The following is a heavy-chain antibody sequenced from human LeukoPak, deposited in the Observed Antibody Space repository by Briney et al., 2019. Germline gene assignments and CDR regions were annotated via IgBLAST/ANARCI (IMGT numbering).Heavy chain of an antibody. CDR3: ARSLAVAGMRLLMRYSLFDY. CDR2: INAGNGNT. Sequence: ASVKVSCKASGYTFTSYAMHWVRQAPGQRLEWMGWINAGNGNTKYSQKLQGRVTITRDTSASTAHMELSSLRSEDTAVYYCARSLAVAGMRLLMRYSLFDYWGQGTLVTVSS. D-gene: IGHD6-19*01. J-gene: IGHJ4*02. CDR1: GYTFTSYA. V-gene: IGHV1-3*01.